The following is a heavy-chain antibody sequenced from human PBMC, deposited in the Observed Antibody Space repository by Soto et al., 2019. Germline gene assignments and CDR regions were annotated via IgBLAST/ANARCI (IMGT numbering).Heavy chain of an antibody. CDR1: GFTFSNYW. V-gene: IGHV3-7*01. Sequence: GGSLRLSCAASGFTFSNYWMTWVRQAPGKGLEWVANVKQDGSGKYYVDSVKGRFTISRDNAKNSLYLQMNSLRAEDTALYYCATAGVGITTGDFVYWGQGTQVTVSS. D-gene: IGHD1-26*01. CDR3: ATAGVGITTGDFVY. CDR2: VKQDGSGK. J-gene: IGHJ4*02.